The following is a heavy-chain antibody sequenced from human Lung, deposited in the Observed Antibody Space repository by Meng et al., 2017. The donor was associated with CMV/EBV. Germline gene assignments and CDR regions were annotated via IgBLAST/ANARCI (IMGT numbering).Heavy chain of an antibody. J-gene: IGHJ1*01. V-gene: IGHV4-4*02. CDR1: GDSITNHNW. CDR3: LRRSGGSV. CDR2: IPHRGSS. Sequence: VRFRESGPALGKPSETLSLHCAVSGDSITNHNWWAWVRQPPGKGLEWIGEIPHRGSSAYNPSLKSRVSMSIDKSKNQFSLKLTSVTAADTAVYHCLRRSGGSVWGQGTLVTVSS. D-gene: IGHD3-10*01.